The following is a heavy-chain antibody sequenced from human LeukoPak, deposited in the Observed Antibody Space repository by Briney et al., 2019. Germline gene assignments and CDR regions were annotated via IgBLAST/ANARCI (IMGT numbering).Heavy chain of an antibody. Sequence: SGPTLVNPTQPLTLTCTFSGFSLSTRGVGVGWIRQPPGKALDWLALIYWDDDKRYSPSLKSRLTIAMDTSKNQVVLTMTNMDPVDTATYYCAHIGPRDVVVIPAPMPYYFDYWGQGTLVTVSS. CDR3: AHIGPRDVVVIPAPMPYYFDY. J-gene: IGHJ4*02. CDR1: GFSLSTRGVG. D-gene: IGHD2-2*01. CDR2: IYWDDDK. V-gene: IGHV2-5*02.